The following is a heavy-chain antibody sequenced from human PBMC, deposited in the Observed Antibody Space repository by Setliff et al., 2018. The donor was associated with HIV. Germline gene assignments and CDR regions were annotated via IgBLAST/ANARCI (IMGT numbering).Heavy chain of an antibody. D-gene: IGHD6-13*01. V-gene: IGHV1-46*01. J-gene: IGHJ4*02. CDR1: GYTFTTYH. Sequence: GASVKVSCKTSGYTFTTYHISWVRQVPGQGLEWMGIINPRGGSTNYAQRFRDRVTMTRNTSTSTVYMELSSLRSEDTAVYYCATRIAAAQSLGYWGQGTLVTVS. CDR3: ATRIAAAQSLGY. CDR2: INPRGGST.